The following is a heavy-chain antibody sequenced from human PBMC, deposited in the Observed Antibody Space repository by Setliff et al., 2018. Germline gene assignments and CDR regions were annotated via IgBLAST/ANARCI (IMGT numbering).Heavy chain of an antibody. D-gene: IGHD6-19*01. CDR3: ARRTGFAVAGFDY. CDR2: IYPGDSET. Sequence: PGESLKISCQGSGYTFARHWIAWVRQVPGKGLEWMAIIYPGDSETRYNPSFQGRVTISADKSINTAYLQWSSLKASDTAIYFCARRTGFAVAGFDYWGRGTLVTVSS. V-gene: IGHV5-51*01. CDR1: GYTFARHW. J-gene: IGHJ4*01.